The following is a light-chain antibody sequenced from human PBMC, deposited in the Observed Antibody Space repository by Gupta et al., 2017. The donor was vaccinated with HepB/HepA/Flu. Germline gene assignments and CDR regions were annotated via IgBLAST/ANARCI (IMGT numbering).Light chain of an antibody. Sequence: EIEMPQSPATLSVSPGERATLSCRASQNIGGNLAWYPQKPGQAPRPRIFGASTRFTGVPARFSGSGSGTEFTLTISSVQSEDVAVYYCQMHDTWPPWPFGQGTKLEIK. CDR3: QMHDTWPPWP. CDR2: GAS. J-gene: IGKJ1*01. CDR1: QNIGGN. V-gene: IGKV3-15*01.